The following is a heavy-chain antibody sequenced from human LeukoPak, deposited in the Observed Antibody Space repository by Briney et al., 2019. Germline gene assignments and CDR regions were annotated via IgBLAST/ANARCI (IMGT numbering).Heavy chain of an antibody. Sequence: PGGSLRLSCAASGFTFSSYAMSWVRQAPGKGLEWISYISSRGITTFYADSVQGRFIISRDNAKNLVYLQMSSLRVEDTAFYYCARGPRQGWLLEYWGQGALVTVSS. CDR2: ISSRGITT. CDR1: GFTFSSYA. CDR3: ARGPRQGWLLEY. J-gene: IGHJ4*02. V-gene: IGHV3-48*03. D-gene: IGHD5-24*01.